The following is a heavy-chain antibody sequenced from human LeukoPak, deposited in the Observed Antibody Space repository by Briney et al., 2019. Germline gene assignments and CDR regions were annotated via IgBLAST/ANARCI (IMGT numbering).Heavy chain of an antibody. D-gene: IGHD1-26*01. CDR1: GGSFSTYY. V-gene: IGHV4-34*01. J-gene: IGHJ4*02. Sequence: SETLSLTCAVYGGSFSTYYWSWIRQPPGKGLEWIGEINHSGSTNYNPSLKSRVTISVDTSKNQFSLKLSSVTAADTAVYYCASWGATHHYFDYWGQGTLVTVSS. CDR2: INHSGST. CDR3: ASWGATHHYFDY.